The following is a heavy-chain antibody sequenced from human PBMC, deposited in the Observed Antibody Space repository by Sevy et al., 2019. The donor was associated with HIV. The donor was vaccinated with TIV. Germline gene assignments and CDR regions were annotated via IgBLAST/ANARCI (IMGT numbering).Heavy chain of an antibody. CDR2: IKQDENEK. Sequence: GGSLRLSCAASGFTFVTYSMSWVRQAPGGGLEWVATIKQDENEKNYVDSVKGRFIISRDNAKNSLYLQMNSLRAEGTAIYYCARGAWYFSWGQGTLVTVSS. J-gene: IGHJ5*02. V-gene: IGHV3-7*01. D-gene: IGHD6-19*01. CDR3: ARGAWYFS. CDR1: GFTFVTYS.